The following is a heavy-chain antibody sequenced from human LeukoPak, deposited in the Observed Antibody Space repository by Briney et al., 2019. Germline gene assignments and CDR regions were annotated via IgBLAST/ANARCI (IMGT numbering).Heavy chain of an antibody. Sequence: ASVKVSCKASGYTFTSYDINWVRQATGQGLEWMGWMNPNSGNTDYAQKFQGRVTMTRNTSISTAYMELSSLRSEDTAVYYCATRYCSGGSCPLDYWGQGTLVTVSS. CDR2: MNPNSGNT. CDR1: GYTFTSYD. V-gene: IGHV1-8*01. D-gene: IGHD2-15*01. CDR3: ATRYCSGGSCPLDY. J-gene: IGHJ4*02.